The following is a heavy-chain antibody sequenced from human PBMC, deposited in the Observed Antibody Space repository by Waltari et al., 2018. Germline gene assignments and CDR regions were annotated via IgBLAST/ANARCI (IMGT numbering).Heavy chain of an antibody. CDR2: ISGSGDST. J-gene: IGHJ6*02. Sequence: EVQLLESGGGLVQPGGSLRLSCADSGFTFSSYAMSWVRQAPGKGLEWVSAISGSGDSTYYADSGKGRFTISRDNSKKTLYLQMNSLRAEDTAVYYCAKDAPDYYDSSGYYLYGMDVWGQGTTVTVSS. CDR1: GFTFSSYA. V-gene: IGHV3-23*01. CDR3: AKDAPDYYDSSGYYLYGMDV. D-gene: IGHD3-22*01.